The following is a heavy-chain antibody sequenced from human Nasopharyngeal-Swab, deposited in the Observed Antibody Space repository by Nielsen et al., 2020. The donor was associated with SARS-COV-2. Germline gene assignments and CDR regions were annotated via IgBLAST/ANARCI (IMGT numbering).Heavy chain of an antibody. CDR3: ARVRPMIYSSGSNFDY. Sequence: SETLSLTCAVYGGSFSGYYWSWIRQPPGKGLEWIGEINHSGSTNYNPSLKSRVTISVDTSKNQFSLKLSSVTAADTVVYYCARVRPMIYSSGSNFDYWGQGTLVTVSS. J-gene: IGHJ4*02. V-gene: IGHV4-34*01. CDR1: GGSFSGYY. D-gene: IGHD6-19*01. CDR2: INHSGST.